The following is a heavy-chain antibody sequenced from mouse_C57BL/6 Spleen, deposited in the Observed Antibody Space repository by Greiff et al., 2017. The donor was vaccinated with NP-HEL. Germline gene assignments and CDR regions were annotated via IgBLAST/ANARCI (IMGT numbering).Heavy chain of an antibody. CDR2: IDPSDSYT. J-gene: IGHJ1*03. CDR1: GYTFTSYW. Sequence: QVQLQQPGAELVMPGASVKLSCKASGYTFTSYWMHWVKQRPGQGLEWIGEIDPSDSYTNYNQKFKGKSTLTVDKSSSTAYMQLSSLTSEDSAVYYCARDLDVWGTGTTVTVSS. V-gene: IGHV1-69*01. CDR3: ARDLDV.